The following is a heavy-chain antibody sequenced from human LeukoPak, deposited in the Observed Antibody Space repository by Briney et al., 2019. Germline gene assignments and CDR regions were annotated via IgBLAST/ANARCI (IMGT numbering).Heavy chain of an antibody. V-gene: IGHV4-39*01. CDR3: ASQSSTMATGYYFDY. D-gene: IGHD5-24*01. Sequence: PSETLSLTCTVSGGSISSSSYYWGWIRQPPGKGLEWIGSIYYSGSTNYNPSLKSRVTISVDMSKNQFSLTLSSVTAADTAVYYCASQSSTMATGYYFDYWGQGTLVTVSS. CDR1: GGSISSSSYY. CDR2: IYYSGST. J-gene: IGHJ4*02.